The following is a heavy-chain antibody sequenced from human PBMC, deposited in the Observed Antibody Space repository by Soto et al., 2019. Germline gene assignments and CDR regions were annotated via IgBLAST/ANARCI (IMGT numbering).Heavy chain of an antibody. D-gene: IGHD2-2*02. J-gene: IGHJ6*02. CDR2: IYYSGST. CDR3: ARYTNYYYYGSDV. CDR1: GGSVSSGDYF. Sequence: SETLSLTCTVSGGSVSSGDYFWSWLRQSPGKRLEWIAYIYYSGSTNYNPSLKSRATISVDTSKSQVSLTLTSMTAADAALYYCARYTNYYYYGSDVWGQGTAVTVYS. V-gene: IGHV4-61*08.